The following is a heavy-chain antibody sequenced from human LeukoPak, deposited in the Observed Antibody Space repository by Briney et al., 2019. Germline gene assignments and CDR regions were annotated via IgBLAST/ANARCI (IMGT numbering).Heavy chain of an antibody. J-gene: IGHJ5*02. CDR2: IYYSGST. D-gene: IGHD6-19*01. CDR3: ASQYSSGWNWFDP. V-gene: IGHV4-39*07. CDR1: GGSISSSSYY. Sequence: SETLSLTCTVSGGSISSSSYYWGWIRQPPGKGLEWIGSIYYSGSTYYNPSLKSRVTISVDTSKNQFSLKLSSVTAADTAVYYCASQYSSGWNWFDPWGQGTLVTVSS.